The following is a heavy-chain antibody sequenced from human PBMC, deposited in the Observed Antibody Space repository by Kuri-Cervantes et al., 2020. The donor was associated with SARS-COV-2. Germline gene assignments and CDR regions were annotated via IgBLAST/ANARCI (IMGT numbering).Heavy chain of an antibody. V-gene: IGHV3-20*01. CDR3: ARYPGYDSSGYHDY. Sequence: GESLKISCAASGFTFDDYGMSWVRQAPGKGLEWVSGINWNGGSTGYADSVKGRFTIYRDNAKNSLYLQMNSLRAEDTALYHCARYPGYDSSGYHDYWGQGTLVTVSS. CDR1: GFTFDDYG. CDR2: INWNGGST. D-gene: IGHD3-22*01. J-gene: IGHJ4*02.